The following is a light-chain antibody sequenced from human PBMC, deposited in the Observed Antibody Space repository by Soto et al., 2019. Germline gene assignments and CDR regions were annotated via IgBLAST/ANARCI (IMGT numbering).Light chain of an antibody. V-gene: IGKV1-39*01. CDR3: QQSHITQYS. CDR1: QSISTY. J-gene: IGKJ2*03. Sequence: DIQMTQSPSSLSASVGDRVTITCRASQSISTYLNWYQQKLGKAPKLLISGASSLQGGVPSRFSGSGSGTDFTLTISSLQPEDFATYYCQQSHITQYSFGQGTTVEIK. CDR2: GAS.